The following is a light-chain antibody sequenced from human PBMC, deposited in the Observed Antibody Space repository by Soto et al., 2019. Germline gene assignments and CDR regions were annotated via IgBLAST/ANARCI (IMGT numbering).Light chain of an antibody. V-gene: IGKV3-20*01. CDR1: QSVSNNY. Sequence: ENVLTQSPGTLSLSPGDRASLCFRASQSVSNNYLAWHQQRPGQAPRLLIFGASNRATGVPDRFTGSASGTDFTLTISRLQPEDFALYFCQQYASSPVTFGGGTKVDIK. CDR3: QQYASSPVT. CDR2: GAS. J-gene: IGKJ4*01.